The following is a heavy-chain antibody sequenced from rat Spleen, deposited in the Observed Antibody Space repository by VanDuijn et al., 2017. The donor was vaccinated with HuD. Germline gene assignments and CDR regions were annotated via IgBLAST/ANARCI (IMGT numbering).Heavy chain of an antibody. Sequence: EVQLQESGPGLVKPSQSLSLTCSVTGYSITSNYWAWIRKFPGNKMEWIGHISYSGSTSYNPSLKSRIPITRDTSKNQFFLQVNSVTTEDTATYYCARDNNYKAYWGQGVMVTVSS. D-gene: IGHD1-10*01. CDR1: GYSITSNY. CDR2: ISYSGST. J-gene: IGHJ2*01. CDR3: ARDNNYKAY. V-gene: IGHV3-1*01.